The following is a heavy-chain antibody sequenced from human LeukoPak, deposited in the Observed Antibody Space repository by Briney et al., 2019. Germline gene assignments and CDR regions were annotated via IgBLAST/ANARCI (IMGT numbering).Heavy chain of an antibody. CDR2: IYYSGST. J-gene: IGHJ4*02. D-gene: IGHD2-8*01. CDR3: ARRLTPHCTNGVCYRAPFDY. Sequence: SETLSLTCTVSGGSISSSSYYWGWIRQPPGKGLEWIGSIYYSGSTYYNPSLKSRVTISVDTSKNQFSLKLSSVTAADTAVYYCARRLTPHCTNGVCYRAPFDYWGQGTLVTVSS. CDR1: GGSISSSSYY. V-gene: IGHV4-39*07.